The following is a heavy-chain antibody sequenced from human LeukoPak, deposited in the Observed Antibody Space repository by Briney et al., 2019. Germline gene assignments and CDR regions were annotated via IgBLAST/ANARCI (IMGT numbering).Heavy chain of an antibody. CDR1: GGSISSYY. D-gene: IGHD6-25*01. CDR2: IYYSGST. CDR3: ARTAAGYFQH. V-gene: IGHV4-59*01. J-gene: IGHJ1*01. Sequence: SETLSLTCTVSGGSISSYYWSWIRQPPGKGLEWIGYIYYSGSTNYSPSLKSRVTISVDTSKNQFSLKLSSVTAADTAVYYCARTAAGYFQHWGQGTLVTVSS.